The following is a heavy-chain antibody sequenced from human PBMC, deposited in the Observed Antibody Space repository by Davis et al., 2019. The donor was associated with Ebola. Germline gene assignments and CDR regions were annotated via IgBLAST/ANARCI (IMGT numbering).Heavy chain of an antibody. J-gene: IGHJ6*02. V-gene: IGHV2-26*01. CDR2: IFSNDEK. Sequence: SGPTLVKPTQTLTLTCTVSGFSLSNARMGVSWIRQPPGKALEWLAHIFSNDEKSYSTSLKSRLTISKDTSKSQVVLTMTNMDPVDTATYYCALSIPYYGMDVWGQGTTVTVSS. D-gene: IGHD2-2*02. CDR1: GFSLSNARMG. CDR3: ALSIPYYGMDV.